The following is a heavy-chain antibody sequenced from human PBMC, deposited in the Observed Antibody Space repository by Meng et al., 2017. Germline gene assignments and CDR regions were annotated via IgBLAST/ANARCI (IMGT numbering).Heavy chain of an antibody. CDR3: ASLTGWFDP. D-gene: IGHD3-10*01. V-gene: IGHV1-69*06. CDR1: GGTFSSYA. CDR2: IIPIFGTA. J-gene: IGHJ5*02. Sequence: QVQPVQSGGEVKKPWSSGKVSCKAAGGTFSSYAISWVRQAPGQGLEWMGGIIPIFGTANYAQKFQGRVTITADKSTSTAYMELSSLRSEDTAVYYCASLTGWFDPWGQGTLVTVSS.